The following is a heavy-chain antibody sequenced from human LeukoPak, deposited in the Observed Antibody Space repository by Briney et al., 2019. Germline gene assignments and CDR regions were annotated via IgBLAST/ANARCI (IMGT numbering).Heavy chain of an antibody. CDR1: GFTFTSYV. V-gene: IGHV1-18*01. J-gene: IGHJ4*02. Sequence: ASVKVSCKASGFTFTSYVISWVRQAPGQGLEWMGWISAYNGNTNYAQKLQGRVTMTTDTSTSTAYMELRSLRSDDTAVYYCARDKGEVERFLEWLPHPFDYWGQGTLVTVSS. CDR3: ARDKGEVERFLEWLPHPFDY. CDR2: ISAYNGNT. D-gene: IGHD3-3*01.